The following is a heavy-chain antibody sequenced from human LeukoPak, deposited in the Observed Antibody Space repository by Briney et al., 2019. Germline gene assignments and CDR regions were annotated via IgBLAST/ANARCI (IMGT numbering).Heavy chain of an antibody. CDR1: RFTFGSFA. D-gene: IGHD3/OR15-3a*01. CDR2: ITRSGENT. J-gene: IGHJ4*02. Sequence: GGSLRLSCAASRFTFGSFAMGWVRQAPGKGLEWVSSITRSGENTYYADSVRGRFTISRDNSKSTLFLQMNRLRTEDTAVYYCAKGFWTGYYYFDYWGQGTLVTVTS. CDR3: AKGFWTGYYYFDY. V-gene: IGHV3-23*01.